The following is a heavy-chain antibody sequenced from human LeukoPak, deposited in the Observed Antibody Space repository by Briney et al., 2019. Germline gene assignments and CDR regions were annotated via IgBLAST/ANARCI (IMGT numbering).Heavy chain of an antibody. V-gene: IGHV1-69*13. CDR3: TRHAGYNWKDAMES. J-gene: IGHJ5*02. Sequence: SVKVSCKVSGGTFRSFVISWVRQAPEQGLEWMGGIIPIFGTTKYAQKFQGIIAIIPDEATGTAYMELSSLRSEDTAMYYCTRHAGYNWKDAMESWGQGTLVTVSS. CDR2: IIPIFGTT. CDR1: GGTFRSFV. D-gene: IGHD1-20*01.